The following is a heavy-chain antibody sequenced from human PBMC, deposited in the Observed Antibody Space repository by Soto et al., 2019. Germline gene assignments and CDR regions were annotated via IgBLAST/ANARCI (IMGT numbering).Heavy chain of an antibody. CDR2: VYSSGST. V-gene: IGHV4-59*07. J-gene: IGHJ5*02. D-gene: IGHD2-21*01. CDR1: GDSITGYN. CDR3: ARRAVVAVTGSLDNWLDP. Sequence: PSDTLSLTCTFYGDSITGYNWNWLRQPPGKALERIGYVYSSGSTNYNPSLKSRVTISVDTSRNQFSLKVNSVTAADTAVYYCARRAVVAVTGSLDNWLDPWGQGILVTVS.